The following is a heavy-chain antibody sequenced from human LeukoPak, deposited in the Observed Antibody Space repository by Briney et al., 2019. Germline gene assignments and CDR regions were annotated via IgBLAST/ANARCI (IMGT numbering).Heavy chain of an antibody. CDR3: ARVVGPTMSVSRFDP. CDR2: ISDSSSSTI. Sequence: GGSLRLSCAASGFTFSYYSMHWVRQAPGKGLEWVSYISDSSSSTIYYADSVKGRFTVSRDNAKNSLYLQMNSLRAEDTAVYYCARVVGPTMSVSRFDPWGQGTLVTVSS. D-gene: IGHD1-26*01. J-gene: IGHJ5*02. V-gene: IGHV3-48*04. CDR1: GFTFSYYS.